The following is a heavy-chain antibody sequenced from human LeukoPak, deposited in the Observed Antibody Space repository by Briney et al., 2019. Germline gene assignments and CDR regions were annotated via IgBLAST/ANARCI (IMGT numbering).Heavy chain of an antibody. Sequence: PGGSLRLSCATSGFNFSDSRMTWVRQAPGKGLQWVANVNRDETEKHFLDSVEGRFTISRDNANEALYLQMSSLTPQDTAVYFCVRGDWYFESWGQGALVTVSS. CDR2: VNRDETEK. J-gene: IGHJ4*02. D-gene: IGHD2-21*01. CDR3: VRGDWYFES. CDR1: GFNFSDSR. V-gene: IGHV3-7*04.